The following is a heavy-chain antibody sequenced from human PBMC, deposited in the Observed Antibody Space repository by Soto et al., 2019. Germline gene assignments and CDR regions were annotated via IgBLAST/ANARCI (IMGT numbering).Heavy chain of an antibody. Sequence: QVQLVESGGGVVQPGRSLRLSCAASGFTFSSYGMHWVRQAPGKGLEWVAVISYDGSNKYYADSVKGRFTISRDNSKNTLYLQMNSLRAEDTAVYYCAIGHAYGDYDYWGQGTLVTVSS. CDR2: ISYDGSNK. V-gene: IGHV3-30*03. CDR1: GFTFSSYG. J-gene: IGHJ4*02. CDR3: AIGHAYGDYDY. D-gene: IGHD4-17*01.